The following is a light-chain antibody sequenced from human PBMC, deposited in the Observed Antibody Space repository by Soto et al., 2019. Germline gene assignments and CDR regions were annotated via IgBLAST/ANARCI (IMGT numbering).Light chain of an antibody. J-gene: IGKJ1*01. CDR3: QQYKNWPWT. CDR2: GAS. CDR1: QSVSSN. Sequence: EIVMTQSPATLSVSPGERATLSCRASQSVSSNLAWYQQKPGQAPRLHIYGASTRATGIPARFSGSGSGTEFTLTNSSLQYEDFAVYYCQQYKNWPWTFGQGTKVEIK. V-gene: IGKV3-15*01.